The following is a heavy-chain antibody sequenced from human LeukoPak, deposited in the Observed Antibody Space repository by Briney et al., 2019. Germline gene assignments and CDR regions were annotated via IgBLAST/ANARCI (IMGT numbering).Heavy chain of an antibody. V-gene: IGHV3-23*01. J-gene: IGHJ6*02. CDR3: AKSRGSSTSAYAMDV. CDR1: GFTFSSYA. CDR2: ISGTGGNT. D-gene: IGHD2-2*01. Sequence: GGSLRLSCAASGFTFSSYAMSWVRQAPGKGLEWVSGISGTGGNTCYADSVKGRFTISRDNSKNTLYLQMNTLRAEDTAIYYCAKSRGSSTSAYAMDVWGQGTTVTVSS.